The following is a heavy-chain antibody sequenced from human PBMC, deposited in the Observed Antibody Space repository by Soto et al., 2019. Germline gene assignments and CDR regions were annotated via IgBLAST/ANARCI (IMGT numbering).Heavy chain of an antibody. D-gene: IGHD3-9*01. Sequence: SETLSLTCAVYGGSFSGYYWSWIRQPPGKGLEWIGEINHSGSTNYNPSLKSRVTISVDTSKNQFSLKLSSVTAADTAVYYCAREWDGRYFDWLTVFDPWGQVTLFTVS. CDR1: GGSFSGYY. CDR2: INHSGST. CDR3: AREWDGRYFDWLTVFDP. J-gene: IGHJ5*02. V-gene: IGHV4-34*01.